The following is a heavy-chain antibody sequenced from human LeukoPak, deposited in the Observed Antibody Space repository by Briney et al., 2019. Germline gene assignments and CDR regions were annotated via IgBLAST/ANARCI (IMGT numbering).Heavy chain of an antibody. Sequence: ASVKVSCKASGYTFTSYGISWVRQAPGQGLEWMGWISAYNGNTNYAQKLQGRVTITTDTSTSAAYMEPRSLRSDDTAVYYCARVWVSGACVGDCYSMDHWGQGTLVTVSS. CDR1: GYTFTSYG. CDR2: ISAYNGNT. J-gene: IGHJ4*02. V-gene: IGHV1-18*01. D-gene: IGHD2-21*01. CDR3: ARVWVSGACVGDCYSMDH.